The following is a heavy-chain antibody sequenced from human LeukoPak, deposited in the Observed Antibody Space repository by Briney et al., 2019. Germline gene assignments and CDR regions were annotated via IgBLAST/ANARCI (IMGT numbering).Heavy chain of an antibody. J-gene: IGHJ4*02. D-gene: IGHD4/OR15-4a*01. CDR2: ISSGSSAI. Sequence: PGGSLRLSCAASGFTFTSYSINWVRQAPGRGLEWVSYISSGSSAIYYAGSVKGRFTISRDNAKNSLYLQMNSLRPEDAAVYYCAKDRQDYGAHWGQGALVTVSS. CDR1: GFTFTSYS. V-gene: IGHV3-48*04. CDR3: AKDRQDYGAH.